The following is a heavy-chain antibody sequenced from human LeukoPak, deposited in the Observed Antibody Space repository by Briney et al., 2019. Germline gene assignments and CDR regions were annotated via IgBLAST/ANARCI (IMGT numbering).Heavy chain of an antibody. CDR1: GFTFGDYA. V-gene: IGHV3-49*04. J-gene: IGHJ4*02. D-gene: IGHD3-22*01. CDR3: TRDRGDYYDSSGYDPRTFDY. Sequence: GGSLRLSCTASGFTFGDYAMSWVRQAPGKGLEWVGFIRSKAYGGTTEYAASVKGRFTISRDDSKSIAYLQMNSLKTEDTAVYYCTRDRGDYYDSSGYDPRTFDYWGQGTLVTVSS. CDR2: IRSKAYGGTT.